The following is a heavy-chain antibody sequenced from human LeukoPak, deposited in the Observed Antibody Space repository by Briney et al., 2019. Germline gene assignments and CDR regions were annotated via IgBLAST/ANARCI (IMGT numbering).Heavy chain of an antibody. D-gene: IGHD2-21*02. V-gene: IGHV3-11*01. CDR1: GSTFNTYN. CDR2: ISSSGSTI. Sequence: PGGSLRLSCAASGSTFNTYNMSWIRQAPGKGLEWVSYISSSGSTIYYADSVKGRFTISRDNAKNSLYLQMNSLRAEDTAVYYCAGACGGDCYSEDYYYGMDVWAKGPRSPSP. CDR3: AGACGGDCYSEDYYYGMDV. J-gene: IGHJ6*02.